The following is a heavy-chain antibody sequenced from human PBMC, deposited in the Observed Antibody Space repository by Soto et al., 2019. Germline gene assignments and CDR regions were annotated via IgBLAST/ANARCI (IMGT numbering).Heavy chain of an antibody. CDR2: IYYSGST. Sequence: SETLSLTCTVSDGSISSGGYYWSWIRQHPGKGLEWIGYIYYSGSTYYNPSLKSRVTISVDTSKNQFSLKLSSVTAADTAVYYCASGGYGYYYYYYGMDVWGQGTTVTVSS. D-gene: IGHD5-12*01. V-gene: IGHV4-31*03. J-gene: IGHJ6*02. CDR1: DGSISSGGYY. CDR3: ASGGYGYYYYYYGMDV.